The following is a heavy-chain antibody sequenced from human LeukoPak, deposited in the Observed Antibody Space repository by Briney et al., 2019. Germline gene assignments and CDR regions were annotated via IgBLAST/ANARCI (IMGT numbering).Heavy chain of an antibody. J-gene: IGHJ6*03. Sequence: SETLSLTCTVSGGSISSYYWSWIRQPPGKGLEWIGYIYYSGSTNYNPSLKSRVTISVDTSKNQFSLKLSSVTAADTAVYYCASRPIVATIKSFYYYYYMDVWGKGTTVTISS. V-gene: IGHV4-59*01. CDR2: IYYSGST. D-gene: IGHD5-12*01. CDR1: GGSISSYY. CDR3: ASRPIVATIKSFYYYYYMDV.